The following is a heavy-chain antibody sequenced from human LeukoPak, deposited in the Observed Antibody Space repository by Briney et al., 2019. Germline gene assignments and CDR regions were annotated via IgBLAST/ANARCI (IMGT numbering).Heavy chain of an antibody. CDR1: GGSISSGDYY. CDR2: IYYSGST. CDR3: ARGQYNWNDGGYFQH. D-gene: IGHD1-20*01. Sequence: PSQTLSLTCTVSGGSISSGDYYWSWIRQPPGKGLEWIGYIYYSGSTYHNPSLKSRVTISVDTSKNQFSLKLSSVTAADTAAYYCARGQYNWNDGGYFQHWGQGTLVTVSS. V-gene: IGHV4-30-4*01. J-gene: IGHJ1*01.